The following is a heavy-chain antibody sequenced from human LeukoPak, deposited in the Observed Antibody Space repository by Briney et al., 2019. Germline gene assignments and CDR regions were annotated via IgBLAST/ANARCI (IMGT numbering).Heavy chain of an antibody. CDR1: GYTFTSYG. V-gene: IGHV1-18*01. CDR2: ISANNGDR. CDR3: VRKGRQLAPDS. Sequence: GASVKVSCKASGYTFTSYGITWVRQAPGQGLEWMGCISANNGDRHYAQNVQDRVTLTTDTSTSTAYMDLRSLRSDDTAVYYCVRKGRQLAPDSWGQGTLVTVSS. J-gene: IGHJ4*02. D-gene: IGHD1-1*01.